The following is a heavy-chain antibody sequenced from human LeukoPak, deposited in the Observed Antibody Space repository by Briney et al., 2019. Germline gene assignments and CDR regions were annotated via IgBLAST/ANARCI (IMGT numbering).Heavy chain of an antibody. J-gene: IGHJ6*04. CDR1: GDSVSSNSAA. CDR2: TYYRSKWYN. Sequence: SQTLSLICAISGDSVSSNSAAWNWIRQSPSRGLEWLGRTYYRSKWYNDYAVSVKSRITINPDTSKNQFSLQLNSVTPEDTAVYYCARSIITMVRGVIHHYYYYYGMDVWGKGTTVTVSS. CDR3: ARSIITMVRGVIHHYYYYYGMDV. V-gene: IGHV6-1*01. D-gene: IGHD3-10*01.